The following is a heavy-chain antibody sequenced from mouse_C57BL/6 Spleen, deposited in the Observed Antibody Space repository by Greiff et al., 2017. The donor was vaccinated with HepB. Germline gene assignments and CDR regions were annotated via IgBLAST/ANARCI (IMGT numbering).Heavy chain of an antibody. J-gene: IGHJ2*01. Sequence: EVQLQESGPGLVKPSQSLSLTCSVPGYSITSGYYWNWIRQFPGNKLEWMGYISYDGSNNYNPSLQNRISITRDTSKNQFFLKLNSVTTEDTATYYCAREGDSYFDYWGQGTTLTVSS. CDR2: ISYDGSN. CDR3: AREGDSYFDY. V-gene: IGHV3-6*01. CDR1: GYSITSGYY.